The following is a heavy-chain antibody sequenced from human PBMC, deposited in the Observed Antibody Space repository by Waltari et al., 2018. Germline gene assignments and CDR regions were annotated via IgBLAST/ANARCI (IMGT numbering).Heavy chain of an antibody. J-gene: IGHJ4*02. V-gene: IGHV4-59*01. CDR1: GGSISSYY. CDR3: ASSPYCGGDCYFFDY. CDR2: FYYSGST. Sequence: QVQLQESGPGLVKPSETLSLTCTVSGGSISSYYWSWIRQPPGKGLEWIGYFYYSGSTNYNPSLKSRVTISVDTSKNQFSLKLSSVTAADTAVYYCASSPYCGGDCYFFDYWGQGTLVTVSS. D-gene: IGHD2-21*01.